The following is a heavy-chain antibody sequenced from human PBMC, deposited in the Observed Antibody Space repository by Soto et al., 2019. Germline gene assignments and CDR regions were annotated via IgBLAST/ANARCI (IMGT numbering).Heavy chain of an antibody. CDR1: GYTFTSYY. Sequence: QVQLVQSGAEVKKPGASVKVCCKASGYTFTSYYMHWVRQAPGQGLEWMGIINPSGGSTSYAQKFQGRVTMTRDTSTSTVYMELSRLRSEDTAVYYCASWNYGAFDIWGQGTMVTVSS. CDR3: ASWNYGAFDI. J-gene: IGHJ3*02. D-gene: IGHD1-7*01. V-gene: IGHV1-46*03. CDR2: INPSGGST.